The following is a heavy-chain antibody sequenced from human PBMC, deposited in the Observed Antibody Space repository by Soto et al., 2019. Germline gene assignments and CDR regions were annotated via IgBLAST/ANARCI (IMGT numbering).Heavy chain of an antibody. CDR3: ASVLGYSGYDFGSNYYYGMDV. CDR2: INAGNGNT. J-gene: IGHJ6*02. Sequence: GASXEVSCKASGYTFTSYAMHWVRQEPGQGLEWMGWINAGNGNTKYSQKFQGRVTITRDTSASTAYMELSSLRSEDTAVYYCASVLGYSGYDFGSNYYYGMDVWGQGTTVTVS. CDR1: GYTFTSYA. D-gene: IGHD5-12*01. V-gene: IGHV1-3*01.